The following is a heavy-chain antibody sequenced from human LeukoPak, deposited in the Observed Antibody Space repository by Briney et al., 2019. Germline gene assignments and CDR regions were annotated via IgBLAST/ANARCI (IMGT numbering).Heavy chain of an antibody. Sequence: GGSLRLSCAASGFTFSSYAIHWVRQAPGKGLEWVAVISYDGSNKYYADSVKGRFTISRDNSKNTLYLQMNSLRAEDTAVYYCARSQGYYDFWSGYNPQYGMDVWGQGTTVTVSS. CDR2: ISYDGSNK. CDR3: ARSQGYYDFWSGYNPQYGMDV. V-gene: IGHV3-30-3*01. CDR1: GFTFSSYA. D-gene: IGHD3-3*01. J-gene: IGHJ6*02.